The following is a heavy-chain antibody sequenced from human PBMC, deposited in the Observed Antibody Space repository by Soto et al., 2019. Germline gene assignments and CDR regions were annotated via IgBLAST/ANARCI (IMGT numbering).Heavy chain of an antibody. CDR2: INHSGST. CDR3: ARGYSSVGATTFDY. Sequence: KTSETLSLTCAVYGGSFSGYYWSWIRQPPGKGLEWIGEINHSGSTNYNPSLKSRVTISVDTSKNQFSLKLSSVTAADTAVYYCARGYSSVGATTFDYWGQGTLVTVSS. D-gene: IGHD1-26*01. V-gene: IGHV4-34*01. CDR1: GGSFSGYY. J-gene: IGHJ4*02.